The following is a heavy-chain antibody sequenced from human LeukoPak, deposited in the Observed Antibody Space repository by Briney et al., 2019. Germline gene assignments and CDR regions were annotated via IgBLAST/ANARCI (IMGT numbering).Heavy chain of an antibody. CDR2: MNPNSGNT. CDR1: GYTFTSYD. Sequence: ASVKVSCKASGYTFTSYDINWVRQATGQGLEWMGWMNPNSGNTGYAQKFQGRVTMTRNTSISTAYMELSSLRSEDTAVYYRARGGAVAGLGSFDYWGQGTLVTVSS. D-gene: IGHD6-19*01. J-gene: IGHJ4*02. V-gene: IGHV1-8*01. CDR3: ARGGAVAGLGSFDY.